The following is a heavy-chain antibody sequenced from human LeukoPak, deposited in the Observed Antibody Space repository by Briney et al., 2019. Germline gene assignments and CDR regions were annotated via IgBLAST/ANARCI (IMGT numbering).Heavy chain of an antibody. CDR3: ARSLYGPFDY. V-gene: IGHV3-53*01. J-gene: IGHJ4*02. Sequence: GGSLRLSCAASGFTVSSNYMSWVRQAPGKGLEWVSVIYSGGSTYCADSVKGRFTISRDNSKNTLYLQMNSLRAEDTAVYYCARSLYGPFDYWGQGTLVTVSS. CDR2: IYSGGST. CDR1: GFTVSSNY. D-gene: IGHD3-16*01.